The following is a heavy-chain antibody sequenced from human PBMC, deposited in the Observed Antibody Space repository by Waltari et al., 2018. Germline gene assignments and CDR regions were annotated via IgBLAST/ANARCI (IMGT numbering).Heavy chain of an antibody. CDR2: IKQDGSEK. D-gene: IGHD3-3*01. CDR3: AREGILRFL. Sequence: EVQLVESGGGWVQPGGSLIPSCAAPASTFSSYWMSWVRQAPGKGLEWVANIKQDGSEKYYVDSVKGRFTISRDNAKNSLYLQMNSLRAEDTAVYYCAREGILRFLWGQGTMVTVSS. CDR1: ASTFSSYW. J-gene: IGHJ3*01. V-gene: IGHV3-7*01.